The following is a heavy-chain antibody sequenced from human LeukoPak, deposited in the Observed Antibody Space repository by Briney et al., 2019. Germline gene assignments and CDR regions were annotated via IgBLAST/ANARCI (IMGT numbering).Heavy chain of an antibody. Sequence: GGSLRLSRAASGFTFSSYWMNWVRQAPGKGLEWVANINQDGSEKYYVDSVKGRFTISRDNAKNSLYLQMNSLRAEDTAVYYCARGNWASSFDYWGQGTLVTVSS. J-gene: IGHJ4*02. V-gene: IGHV3-7*05. CDR1: GFTFSSYW. CDR2: INQDGSEK. CDR3: ARGNWASSFDY. D-gene: IGHD7-27*01.